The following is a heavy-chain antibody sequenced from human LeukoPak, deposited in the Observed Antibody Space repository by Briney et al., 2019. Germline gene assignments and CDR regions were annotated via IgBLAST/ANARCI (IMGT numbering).Heavy chain of an antibody. J-gene: IGHJ4*02. CDR1: GFTFSSYW. Sequence: GGSLRLSCAASGFTFSSYWMSWVRQTPGRGLERVAHLNQDGSERYYVDSVKGRFTISRENAKNSVYLQMNSLRAEYTAVYYCAKCGSGSNFDYWGQGILVTVSS. V-gene: IGHV3-7*02. D-gene: IGHD3-10*01. CDR3: AKCGSGSNFDY. CDR2: LNQDGSER.